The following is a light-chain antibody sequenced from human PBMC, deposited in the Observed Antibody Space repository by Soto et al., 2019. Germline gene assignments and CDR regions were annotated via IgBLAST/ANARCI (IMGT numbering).Light chain of an antibody. CDR2: DAS. CDR1: QGISSY. J-gene: IGKJ5*01. Sequence: IQLTQSPSSLSASVGDRVTITCRASQGISSYLAWYQQKPGKAPKLLIYDASTLQIGVPSRFSGSGSGTDFTLTISSLQPEDFATYYCQQLNSYPLTFGQGTRLEIK. CDR3: QQLNSYPLT. V-gene: IGKV1-9*01.